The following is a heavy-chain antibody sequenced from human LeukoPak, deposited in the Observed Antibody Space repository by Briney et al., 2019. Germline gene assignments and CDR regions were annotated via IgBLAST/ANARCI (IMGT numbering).Heavy chain of an antibody. V-gene: IGHV3-49*04. J-gene: IGHJ4*02. CDR2: IRSKGYGGAT. CDR1: GFTFEDYA. Sequence: GGSLRLSCSASGFTFEDYAMSWVRQAPGKGLEWIGFIRSKGYGGATEYAPSVTGRFTISRDDSTFIVYLQLSSLRSDDTAVYCCTRGGSDGDRSFDSWGQGTLVTVSS. CDR3: TRGGSDGDRSFDS. D-gene: IGHD4-17*01.